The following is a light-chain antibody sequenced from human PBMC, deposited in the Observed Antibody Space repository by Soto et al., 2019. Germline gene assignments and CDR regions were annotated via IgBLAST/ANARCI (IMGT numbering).Light chain of an antibody. CDR1: QGIRNF. CDR2: AAS. Sequence: DIQMNQSPTSLSASVGDRVTITCRASQGIRNFVAWYQQKPGKAPKLLIYAASTLQSGVPSRFSGSGSGTEFTLTINSLQPEDVATYSCQKYSSVPVFGPGTKVEIK. V-gene: IGKV1-27*01. J-gene: IGKJ3*01. CDR3: QKYSSVPV.